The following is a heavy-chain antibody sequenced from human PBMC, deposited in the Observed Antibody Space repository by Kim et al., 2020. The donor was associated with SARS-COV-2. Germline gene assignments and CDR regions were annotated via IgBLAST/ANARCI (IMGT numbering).Heavy chain of an antibody. Sequence: NPSLKSRVTISVDTSKNQFSLKLSSVTAADTAVYYCARLAVTAIGDAFDIWSQGTMVTVSS. D-gene: IGHD2-21*02. J-gene: IGHJ3*02. CDR3: ARLAVTAIGDAFDI. V-gene: IGHV4-39*01.